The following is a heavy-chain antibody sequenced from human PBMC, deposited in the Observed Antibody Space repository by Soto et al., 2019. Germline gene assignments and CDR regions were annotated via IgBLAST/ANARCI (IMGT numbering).Heavy chain of an antibody. V-gene: IGHV4-34*01. CDR3: VRGYGRNFDY. CDR2: INHSGST. Sequence: PSETLSLTYAVYGGSFSGYYWSWIRQPPGKGLEWIGEINHSGSTNYNPSLKSRVTISVDTSKNQFSLKLSSVTAADTAVYYCVRGYGRNFDYWGQGTLVTVSS. J-gene: IGHJ4*02. D-gene: IGHD3-10*01. CDR1: GGSFSGYY.